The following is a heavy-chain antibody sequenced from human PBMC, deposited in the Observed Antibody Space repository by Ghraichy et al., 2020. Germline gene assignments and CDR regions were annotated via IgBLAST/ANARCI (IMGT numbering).Heavy chain of an antibody. CDR1: GGSISSSSYY. CDR3: ARHSYTASVGQWLVGDAFDI. J-gene: IGHJ3*02. Sequence: SETLSLTCTVSGGSISSSSYYWGWIRQPPGKGLEWIGSIYYSGSTYYNPSLKSRVTISVDTSKNQFSLKLSSVTAADTAVYYCARHSYTASVGQWLVGDAFDIWGQGTMVTVSS. V-gene: IGHV4-39*01. D-gene: IGHD6-19*01. CDR2: IYYSGST.